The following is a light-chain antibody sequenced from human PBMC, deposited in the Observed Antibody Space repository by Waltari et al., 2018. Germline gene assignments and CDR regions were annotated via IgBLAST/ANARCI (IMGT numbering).Light chain of an antibody. J-gene: IGKJ2*01. CDR1: QNINKY. CDR2: DAS. CDR3: QQRSNWPPYT. V-gene: IGKV3-11*01. Sequence: DIVLTQSPATLSLSPGDRATLSCRASQNINKYLAWYQQNPGQPPRLLIYDASDRATGIPARFSGSGSGTDFTLTISSLEPEDFAIYYCQQRSNWPPYTFGQGTRLDIK.